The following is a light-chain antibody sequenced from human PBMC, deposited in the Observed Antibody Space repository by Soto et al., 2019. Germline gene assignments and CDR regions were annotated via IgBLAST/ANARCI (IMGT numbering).Light chain of an antibody. Sequence: EIVMTQSPATLSVSPGERATLSCRASQSGDCSLAWYQQKPGQTPSLHIYGASTRATGIPASFSGSGSGTEFTLPRSNLQSEDFAVYFRQQYNNWPQTFGQGTKVQIK. V-gene: IGKV3-15*01. J-gene: IGKJ1*01. CDR1: QSGDCS. CDR3: QQYNNWPQT. CDR2: GAS.